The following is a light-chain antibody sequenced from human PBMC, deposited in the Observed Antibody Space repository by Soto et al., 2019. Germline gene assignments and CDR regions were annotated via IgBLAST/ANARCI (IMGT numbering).Light chain of an antibody. Sequence: EIVLTQSPLSLAVTPGEPASISCRSSQSLLYSNGANYLDWYLQRPGQSPQLLIFLASNRASGVPDRFSGSGSGTDYTLKISRVEAEDVVIYYCMQALQARTFGPGTRVEFK. V-gene: IGKV2-28*01. CDR3: MQALQART. J-gene: IGKJ1*01. CDR2: LAS. CDR1: QSLLYSNGANY.